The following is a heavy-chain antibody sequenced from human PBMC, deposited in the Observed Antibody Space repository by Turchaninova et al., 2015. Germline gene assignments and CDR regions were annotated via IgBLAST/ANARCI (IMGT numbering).Heavy chain of an antibody. V-gene: IGHV3-53*01. CDR3: ARGPTMIGHPLDP. D-gene: IGHD3-22*01. Sequence: GGGGSQLVGSLRLLVWAEGFNGSGKYIGWVRQAPGKGLEWCSVIYSGGSTYYADSVKGRFTISRDNSKNTLYLQMNSLRAEDTAVYYCARGPTMIGHPLDPWGQGTLVTVSS. J-gene: IGHJ5*02. CDR1: GFNGSGKY. CDR2: IYSGGST.